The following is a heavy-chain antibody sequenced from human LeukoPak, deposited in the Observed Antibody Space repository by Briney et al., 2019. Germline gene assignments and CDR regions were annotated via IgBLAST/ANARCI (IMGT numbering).Heavy chain of an antibody. V-gene: IGHV4-31*03. CDR2: IYYSGST. D-gene: IGHD6-19*01. CDR1: GGSISSGGYY. CDR3: ASSYSSRANWFDP. J-gene: IGHJ5*02. Sequence: PSETLSLTCTVSGGSISSGGYYWSWIRQHPGKGLEWIGYIYYSGSTYYNPSLKSRVTISVDTSKNQFSLKLSSVTAADTAVYYCASSYSSRANWFDPWGQGTLVTVSS.